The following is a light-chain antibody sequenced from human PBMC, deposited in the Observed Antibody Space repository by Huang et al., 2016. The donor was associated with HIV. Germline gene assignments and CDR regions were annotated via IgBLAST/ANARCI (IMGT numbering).Light chain of an antibody. Sequence: DIQMTQSPSSLSASVGDRVTIACRASQSIRKFLNSYKQKPGEAPKLLMHSASSLQSGVPSMFSGSGSGTDFTLTITSLQPEDFATYYCQQTDNIPRTFGQGTKVVIK. J-gene: IGKJ1*01. CDR3: QQTDNIPRT. CDR1: QSIRKF. V-gene: IGKV1-39*01. CDR2: SAS.